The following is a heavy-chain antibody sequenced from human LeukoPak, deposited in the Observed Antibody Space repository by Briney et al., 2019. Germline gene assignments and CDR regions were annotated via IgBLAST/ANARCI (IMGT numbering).Heavy chain of an antibody. CDR2: INPNRGGT. D-gene: IGHD3-3*01. Sequence: GASVKVSCKASGYTFTGYYMHWVRQAPGQGLEWMGWINPNRGGTNYAQKFQGRVTMTRDTSISTAYMELSRLRSDDTAVYYCARVGGYDFWSDYWGQGTLVTVSS. CDR3: ARVGGYDFWSDY. CDR1: GYTFTGYY. V-gene: IGHV1-2*02. J-gene: IGHJ4*02.